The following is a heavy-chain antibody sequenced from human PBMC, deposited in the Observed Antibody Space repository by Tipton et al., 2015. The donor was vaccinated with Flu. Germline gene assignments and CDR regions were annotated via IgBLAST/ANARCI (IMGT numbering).Heavy chain of an antibody. CDR2: IFPDDSDT. CDR3: ATHLGGSLSSPMDV. D-gene: IGHD1-26*01. J-gene: IGHJ6*02. CDR1: GYKFTSYW. Sequence: QLVQSGAEVKKPGESLKISCKASGYKFTSYWIAWVRQMPGKGLEWMGIIFPDDSDTRYSPSFQGQVTISADKSINTAYLQWSSLKASDAAMYYCATHLGGSLSSPMDVWGQGTSVTVSS. V-gene: IGHV5-51*01.